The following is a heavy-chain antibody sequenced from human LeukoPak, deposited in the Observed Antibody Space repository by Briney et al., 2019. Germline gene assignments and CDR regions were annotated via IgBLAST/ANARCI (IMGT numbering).Heavy chain of an antibody. CDR2: INPSGGST. V-gene: IGHV1-46*01. D-gene: IGHD5-18*01. Sequence: ASVKVSCKASGYTFTSYYMHWVRQAPGQGLEWMGIINPSGGSTSYAQKFQGRVTMTRDTSTSTVYMELSSLRSEDTAVYCCARGGYSYGKGPNWFDPWGQGTLVTVSS. CDR1: GYTFTSYY. J-gene: IGHJ5*02. CDR3: ARGGYSYGKGPNWFDP.